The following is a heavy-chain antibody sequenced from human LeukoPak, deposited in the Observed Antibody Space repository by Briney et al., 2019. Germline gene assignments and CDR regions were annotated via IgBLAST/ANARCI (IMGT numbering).Heavy chain of an antibody. CDR2: FDPEDGET. J-gene: IGHJ5*02. Sequence: ASVKVSCKVSGYTLTELSMHGVRQAPGKGLEWMGGFDPEDGETIYAQKFQGRVTMTEDTSTDTAYMELSSLRSEDTAVYYCATPPLVGATGWFDPWGQGTLVTVSS. V-gene: IGHV1-24*01. CDR1: GYTLTELS. CDR3: ATPPLVGATGWFDP. D-gene: IGHD1-26*01.